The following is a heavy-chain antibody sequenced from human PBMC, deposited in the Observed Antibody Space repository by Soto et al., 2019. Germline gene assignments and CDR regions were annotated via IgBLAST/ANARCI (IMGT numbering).Heavy chain of an antibody. D-gene: IGHD5-12*01. Sequence: GASVKVSCKASGYTFTSYGISWVRQAPGQGLEWMGWISAYNGNTNYAQKLQGRVTMTTDTSTSTAYMELRSLRSDDTAVYYCARTQAVATSDFPVDYWGQGTLVTVSS. CDR3: ARTQAVATSDFPVDY. CDR1: GYTFTSYG. CDR2: ISAYNGNT. J-gene: IGHJ4*02. V-gene: IGHV1-18*01.